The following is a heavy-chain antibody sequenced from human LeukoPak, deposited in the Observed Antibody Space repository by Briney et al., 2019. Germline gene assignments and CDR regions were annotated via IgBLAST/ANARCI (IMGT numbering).Heavy chain of an antibody. Sequence: ASVKVSCKASGYTFTNFDINWVRQATGQGLEWMGWMNPNTGNAGYAQKFQGRVTMTTDTSTSTAYMELRSLRSDDTAVYYCARDPAYYDILTGRDYWGQGSLVTVSS. CDR1: GYTFTNFD. J-gene: IGHJ4*02. V-gene: IGHV1-8*02. CDR2: MNPNTGNA. D-gene: IGHD3-9*01. CDR3: ARDPAYYDILTGRDY.